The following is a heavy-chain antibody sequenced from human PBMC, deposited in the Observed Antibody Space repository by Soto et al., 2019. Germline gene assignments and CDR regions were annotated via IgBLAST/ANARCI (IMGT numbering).Heavy chain of an antibody. CDR2: IKQDGSEK. CDR1: GFTFSSYW. V-gene: IGHV3-7*01. Sequence: EVQLVESGGGLVQPGGSLRLSCAASGFTFSSYWMSWVRQAPGKGLEWVANIKQDGSEKYYVDSVKARFTISRDNAKNTKYLQMSGLTAEHTPVYYCVRGVIPAEYYYYCYIDFCRKGTTVTVSS. CDR3: VRGVIPAEYYYYCYIDF. J-gene: IGHJ6*03. D-gene: IGHD3-10*01.